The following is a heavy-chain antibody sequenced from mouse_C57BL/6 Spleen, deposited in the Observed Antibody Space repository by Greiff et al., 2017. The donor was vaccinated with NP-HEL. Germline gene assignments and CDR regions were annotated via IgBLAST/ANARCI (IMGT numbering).Heavy chain of an antibody. CDR3: ARGGTGTYFDV. Sequence: QVQLQQPGAELVRPGSSVKLSCKASGYTFTSYWMHWVKQRPIQGLEWIGNIDPSDSETHYNQKFKDKATLTVDKSSSTAYMQLSSLTSEDSAVYYCARGGTGTYFDVWGTGTTVTVSS. CDR2: IDPSDSET. V-gene: IGHV1-52*01. CDR1: GYTFTSYW. J-gene: IGHJ1*03. D-gene: IGHD4-1*01.